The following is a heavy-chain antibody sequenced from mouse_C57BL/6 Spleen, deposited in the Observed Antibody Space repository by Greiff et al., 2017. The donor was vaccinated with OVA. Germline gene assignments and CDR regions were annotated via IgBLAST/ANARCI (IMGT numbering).Heavy chain of an antibody. V-gene: IGHV5-9*01. CDR2: ISGGGGNT. J-gene: IGHJ4*01. D-gene: IGHD4-1*01. CDR3: ARQAGTGSMDY. CDR1: GFTFSSYT. Sequence: EVQGVESGGGLVKPGGSLKLSCAASGFTFSSYTKSWVRQTPEKRLEWVATISGGGGNTYYPDSVKGRFTISRDNAKNTLYLQMSSLRSEDTALYYCARQAGTGSMDYWGQGTSVTVSS.